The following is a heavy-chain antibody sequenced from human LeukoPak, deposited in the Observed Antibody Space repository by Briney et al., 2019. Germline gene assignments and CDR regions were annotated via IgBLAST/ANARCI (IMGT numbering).Heavy chain of an antibody. J-gene: IGHJ3*02. V-gene: IGHV4-59*01. CDR2: IYYSGST. Sequence: KLSETLSLTCTVSGDSISSYYWSWIRQPPGKGLEWIGYIYYSGSTNYNPSLKSRVTISVDTSKNQFSLKLSSVTAADTAVYYCARLIVTDAFDIWGQGTMVTVSS. CDR1: GDSISSYY. D-gene: IGHD2-21*01. CDR3: ARLIVTDAFDI.